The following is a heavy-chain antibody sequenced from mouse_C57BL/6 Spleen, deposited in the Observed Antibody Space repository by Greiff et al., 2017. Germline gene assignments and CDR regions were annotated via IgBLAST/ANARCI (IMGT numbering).Heavy chain of an antibody. CDR1: GYAFTNYL. Sequence: VQLVESGAELVRPGTSVKVSCKASGYAFTNYLIEWVKQRPGQGLEWIGVINPGSGCTNYNEKFKGKATLTAKQASSTAYLQLSSLASEDSAVFFCARQCDSMDYWGQGTSVTVSS. D-gene: IGHD2-4*01. CDR3: ARQCDSMDY. CDR2: INPGSGCT. V-gene: IGHV1-54*01. J-gene: IGHJ4*01.